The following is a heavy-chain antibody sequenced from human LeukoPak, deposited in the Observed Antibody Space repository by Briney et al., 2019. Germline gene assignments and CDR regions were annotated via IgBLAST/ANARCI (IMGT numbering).Heavy chain of an antibody. Sequence: GSLRLSCAASGFTFSSYWMSWVRQAPGKGLEWVANIKQDGSEKYYVDSVKGRFTISRDNAKNSLYLQMNSLRAEDTAVYYCARDLVITIFGVVTNNWFDPWGRGTLVTVSS. V-gene: IGHV3-7*05. D-gene: IGHD3-3*01. CDR3: ARDLVITIFGVVTNNWFDP. CDR2: IKQDGSEK. J-gene: IGHJ5*02. CDR1: GFTFSSYW.